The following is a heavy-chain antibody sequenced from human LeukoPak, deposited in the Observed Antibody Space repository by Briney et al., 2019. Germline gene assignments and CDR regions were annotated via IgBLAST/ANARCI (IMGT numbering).Heavy chain of an antibody. V-gene: IGHV3-30*02. CDR3: AKDPPNSGYYDSSGYPDY. CDR1: GFTFSSYT. Sequence: GGSLRLSCAASGFTFSSYTMHWVRQAPGKGLEWVAFIRYDGSNKYYADSVKGRFTISRDNSKNTLYLQMNSLRAEDTAVYYCAKDPPNSGYYDSSGYPDYWGQGTLVTVSS. D-gene: IGHD3-22*01. CDR2: IRYDGSNK. J-gene: IGHJ4*02.